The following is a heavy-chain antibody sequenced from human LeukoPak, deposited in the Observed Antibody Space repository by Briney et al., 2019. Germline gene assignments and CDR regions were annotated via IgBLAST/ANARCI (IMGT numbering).Heavy chain of an antibody. J-gene: IGHJ6*03. CDR2: IHYSGST. CDR1: GGSISSSSYY. V-gene: IGHV4-39*01. Sequence: PSETLSLTCTVSGGSISSSSYYWGWIRQPPGKGLEWIGSIHYSGSTYHDPSLKSRVAISIDTSKNQFSLKLSSVTAADTAVYYCARQLYASGTYYAPMDVWGKGTTVTISS. D-gene: IGHD3-10*01. CDR3: ARQLYASGTYYAPMDV.